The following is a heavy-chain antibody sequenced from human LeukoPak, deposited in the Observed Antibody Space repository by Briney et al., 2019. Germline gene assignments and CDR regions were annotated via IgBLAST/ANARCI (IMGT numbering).Heavy chain of an antibody. CDR3: ARASYSSSSDY. J-gene: IGHJ4*02. D-gene: IGHD6-6*01. V-gene: IGHV3-48*04. Sequence: GGSLRLSCAASGFTFSSYSMNWVRQAPGKGLEWVSYISSSSSTIYYADSVKGRFTISRDNAKNSLYLQMNSLRAEDTAVYYCARASYSSSSDYWGQRTLVTVSS. CDR1: GFTFSSYS. CDR2: ISSSSSTI.